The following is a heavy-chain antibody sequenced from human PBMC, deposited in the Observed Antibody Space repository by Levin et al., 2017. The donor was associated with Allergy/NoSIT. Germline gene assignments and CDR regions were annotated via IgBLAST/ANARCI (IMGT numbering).Heavy chain of an antibody. CDR1: GGSFSGYY. CDR2: INHSGST. Sequence: PSETLSLTCAVYGGSFSGYYWSWIRQPPGKGLEWIGEINHSGSTNYNPSLKSRVTISVDTSKNQFSLKLSSVTAADTAVYYCARGLSEGTWVQLWQRRVFDYWGQGTLVTVSS. D-gene: IGHD5-18*01. J-gene: IGHJ4*02. V-gene: IGHV4-34*01. CDR3: ARGLSEGTWVQLWQRRVFDY.